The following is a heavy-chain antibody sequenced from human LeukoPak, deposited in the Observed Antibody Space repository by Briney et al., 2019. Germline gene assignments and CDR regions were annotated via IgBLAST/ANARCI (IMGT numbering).Heavy chain of an antibody. Sequence: PSETLSLTCAVYGGPLSGYYWSWIRQPPGKGLEWGGEINHSGSTNYNPPLKSRVTISVDKSKNQFSLKLSSVTAADTAVYYCARGLAGTTYYYGMDVWGQGTTVTVSS. D-gene: IGHD1-7*01. V-gene: IGHV4-34*01. CDR1: GGPLSGYY. J-gene: IGHJ6*02. CDR2: INHSGST. CDR3: ARGLAGTTYYYGMDV.